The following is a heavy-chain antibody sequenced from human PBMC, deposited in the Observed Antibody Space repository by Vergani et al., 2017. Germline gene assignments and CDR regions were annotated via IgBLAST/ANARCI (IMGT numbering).Heavy chain of an antibody. D-gene: IGHD1-26*01. CDR2: INPNSGGT. Sequence: QVQLVQSGAEVQKPGASVKVSCKASGYTFTGYYMHWVRQAPGQGLEWMGWINPNSGGTNYAQKFQGRVTMTRDTSISTAYMELSRLRSDETAVYYCAKVSVGATYYFDYWGQGTLVTVSS. V-gene: IGHV1-2*02. J-gene: IGHJ4*02. CDR1: GYTFTGYY. CDR3: AKVSVGATYYFDY.